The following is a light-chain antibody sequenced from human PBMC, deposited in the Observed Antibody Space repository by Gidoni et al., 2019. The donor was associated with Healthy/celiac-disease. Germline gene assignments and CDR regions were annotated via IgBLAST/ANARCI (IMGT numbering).Light chain of an antibody. J-gene: IGLJ2*01. CDR1: SSDVGGYNY. CDR3: CSYAGSYTVV. V-gene: IGLV2-11*01. Sequence: QYALTQPRSVSGSPGKSVTISCTGTSSDVGGYNYVSWYQQHPGKAPKLMLYDVSKRPSGVPDRFSGSKSGNTASLTISGLQAEDEADYYCCSYAGSYTVVFGGGTKLTVL. CDR2: DVS.